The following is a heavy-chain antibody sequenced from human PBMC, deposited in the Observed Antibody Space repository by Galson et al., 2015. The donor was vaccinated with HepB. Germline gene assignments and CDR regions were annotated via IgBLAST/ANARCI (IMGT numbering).Heavy chain of an antibody. D-gene: IGHD3-16*02. J-gene: IGHJ4*02. CDR1: GGSFSGYY. V-gene: IGHV4-34*01. Sequence: SETLSLTCAVYGGSFSGYYWSWIRQPPGKGLEWIGEINHSGSTNYNPSLKSRVTISVDTSKNQFSLKLSSVTAADTAVYYCARAHYDYVWGSYRSGPATNFDYWGQGTLVTVSS. CDR3: ARAHYDYVWGSYRSGPATNFDY. CDR2: INHSGST.